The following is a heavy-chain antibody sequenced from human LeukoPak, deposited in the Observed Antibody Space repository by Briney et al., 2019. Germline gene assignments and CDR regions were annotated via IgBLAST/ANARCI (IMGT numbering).Heavy chain of an antibody. CDR3: ARQFEDSYYYYYGMDV. CDR1: GGSFSGYY. CDR2: INHSGST. D-gene: IGHD3-10*01. J-gene: IGHJ6*02. V-gene: IGHV4-34*01. Sequence: PSETLSLTCAVSGGSFSGYYWSWIRQPPGKGLEWIGEINHSGSTNYNPSLKSRVTISVDTSKNQFSLKLSSVTAADTAVYYCARQFEDSYYYYYGMDVWGQGTTVTVSS.